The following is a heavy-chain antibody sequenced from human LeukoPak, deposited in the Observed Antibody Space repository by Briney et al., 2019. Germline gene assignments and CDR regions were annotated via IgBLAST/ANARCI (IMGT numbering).Heavy chain of an antibody. D-gene: IGHD6-6*01. Sequence: ASVKVSCKASGYTFTSYDINWVRQATGQGLEWMGWMNPNSGNTGYAQKFQGRVTITRNTSISTAYMELSSLRSEDTAVYYCARSIAACHNWFDPWGQGTLVTVSS. J-gene: IGHJ5*02. CDR2: MNPNSGNT. CDR1: GYTFTSYD. V-gene: IGHV1-8*03. CDR3: ARSIAACHNWFDP.